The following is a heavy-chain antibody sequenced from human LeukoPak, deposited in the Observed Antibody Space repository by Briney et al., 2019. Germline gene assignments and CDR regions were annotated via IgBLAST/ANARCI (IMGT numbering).Heavy chain of an antibody. V-gene: IGHV3-30*03. CDR3: ASNLNYYDSSAYGYFDY. Sequence: GGSLRLSCAASGFTFSSYGMHWVRQAPGKGLEWVAVISYDGSNKYYADSVKGRFTISRDNSKNTLYLQMHSLRAEDTAVYYCASNLNYYDSSAYGYFDYWGQGTLVTVSS. CDR1: GFTFSSYG. CDR2: ISYDGSNK. J-gene: IGHJ4*02. D-gene: IGHD3-22*01.